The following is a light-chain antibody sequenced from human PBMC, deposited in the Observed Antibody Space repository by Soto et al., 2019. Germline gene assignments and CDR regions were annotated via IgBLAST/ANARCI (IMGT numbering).Light chain of an antibody. CDR1: SSDVGNYNY. J-gene: IGLJ1*01. CDR2: MVS. CDR3: TSPTPGSLYV. Sequence: QSVLTQPASVSGSPGQSITISCTGTSSDVGNYNYVSWYQQYPGRVPKLLIYMVSNRASGDSNRFSGSKSGNTASLTISGLEAEDEADYFCTSPTPGSLYVFGTGTKVTVL. V-gene: IGLV2-14*01.